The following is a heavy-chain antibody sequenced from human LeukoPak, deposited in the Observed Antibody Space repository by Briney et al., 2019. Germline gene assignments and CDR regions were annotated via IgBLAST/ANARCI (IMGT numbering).Heavy chain of an antibody. J-gene: IGHJ4*02. Sequence: PGGSLRLSCAASGFTFSSYAMHWVRQAPGKGLEWVAVISYDGSNKYYADSVKGRFTISRDNSKNTLYLQMNSLRAEDTAVYYCARENPYTEYWNDFTFDYWGQGTLVTVSS. V-gene: IGHV3-30-3*01. CDR3: ARENPYTEYWNDFTFDY. CDR1: GFTFSSYA. CDR2: ISYDGSNK. D-gene: IGHD1-1*01.